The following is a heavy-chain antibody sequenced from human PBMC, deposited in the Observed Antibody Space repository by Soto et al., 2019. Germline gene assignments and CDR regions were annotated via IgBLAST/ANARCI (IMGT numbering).Heavy chain of an antibody. D-gene: IGHD3-22*01. J-gene: IGHJ4*02. CDR3: ARGSYYDSSGYDY. CDR1: GGSISSGDYY. V-gene: IGHV4-30-4*01. CDR2: IYYSGST. Sequence: SETLSLTCTFSGGSISSGDYYWSWIRQPPGKGLEWIGYIYYSGSTYYNPSLKSRVTISVDTSKNQFSLKLSSVTAADTAVYYCARGSYYDSSGYDYWGQGTLVTVSS.